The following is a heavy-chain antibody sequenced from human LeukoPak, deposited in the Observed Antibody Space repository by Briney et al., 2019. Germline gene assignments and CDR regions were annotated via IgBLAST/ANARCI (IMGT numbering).Heavy chain of an antibody. Sequence: GGSLRLSCAAPGFTFSSYAMSWVRQAPGKGLEWVSTISGSGDTTYDADSVRGRFTISRDNSKNTLYLQMNSLRVEDTAVYYCAKGRGYCSGGSCYTDYWGQGALVTVSS. CDR1: GFTFSSYA. V-gene: IGHV3-23*01. D-gene: IGHD2-15*01. CDR3: AKGRGYCSGGSCYTDY. J-gene: IGHJ4*02. CDR2: ISGSGDTT.